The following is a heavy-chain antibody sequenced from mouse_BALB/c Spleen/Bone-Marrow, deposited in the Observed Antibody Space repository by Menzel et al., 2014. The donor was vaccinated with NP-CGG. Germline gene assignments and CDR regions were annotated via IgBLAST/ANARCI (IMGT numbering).Heavy chain of an antibody. CDR1: GYIFTSYT. D-gene: IGHD1-1*01. CDR2: INPSIGYT. J-gene: IGHJ2*01. CDR3: AREGTYYAYFDY. V-gene: IGHV1-4*02. Sequence: VQLQQSAAELARPGASVKLSCKASGYIFTSYTIQWIKQRPGQGLEWIGYINPSIGYTEYNQKFKDKTTLTADTSSSTTYMQRSSLTSEDSAVYYCAREGTYYAYFDYWGQGTTLTVSS.